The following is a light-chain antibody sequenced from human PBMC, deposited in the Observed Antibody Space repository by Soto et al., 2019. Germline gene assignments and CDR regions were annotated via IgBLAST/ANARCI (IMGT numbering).Light chain of an antibody. CDR2: AAS. Sequence: EIVLTQSPATLSLSPGERATLSCRASQSVSSYLAWYQQKPGQAPRLLIYAASNRATGIPARFSGSGSGTDFPLTISSLEPEDFAGYYCQQRSTWPTFGGGTKVELK. V-gene: IGKV3-11*01. CDR3: QQRSTWPT. CDR1: QSVSSY. J-gene: IGKJ4*01.